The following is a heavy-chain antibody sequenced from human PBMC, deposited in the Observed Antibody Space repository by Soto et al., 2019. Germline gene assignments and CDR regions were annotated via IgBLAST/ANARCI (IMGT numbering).Heavy chain of an antibody. CDR2: VYYSGST. D-gene: IGHD1-1*01. V-gene: IGHV4-39*01. CDR1: GGSVSSSSYY. CDR3: GGLEGLATTPYSFQY. Sequence: TSETLSLTCTVSGGSVSSSSYYWGWVRQPPGKGLEWIGSVYYSGSTYYNPSLESRVTISVDKSENQFSLKLMSLSAADTAVYYWGGLEGLATTPYSFQYGGRGARVPVS. J-gene: IGHJ4*02.